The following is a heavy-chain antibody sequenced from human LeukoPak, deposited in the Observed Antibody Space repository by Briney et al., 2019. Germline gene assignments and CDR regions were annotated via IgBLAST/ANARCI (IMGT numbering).Heavy chain of an antibody. V-gene: IGHV3-64*01. J-gene: IGHJ3*02. CDR3: ASGTRGYSYGSWAFDI. D-gene: IGHD5-18*01. Sequence: GGSLRLSCVASGFTFSRLAMQWVRQAPGKGLEFVSGINSNGDSTYYANSVKGRFIISRDNSKNTLYLQMGSLGTEDMAVYYCASGTRGYSYGSWAFDIWGQGTMVTVYS. CDR2: INSNGDST. CDR1: GFTFSRLA.